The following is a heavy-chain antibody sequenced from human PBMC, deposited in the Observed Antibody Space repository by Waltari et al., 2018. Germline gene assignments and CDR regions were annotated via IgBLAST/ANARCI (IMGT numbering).Heavy chain of an antibody. D-gene: IGHD2-8*01. J-gene: IGHJ3*01. CDR2: IYHSGST. CDR1: GYSLSSGYY. V-gene: IGHV4-38-2*01. CDR3: ARLLNGAFDF. Sequence: QVQLQESGPGLEKPSETLSLTCAVSGYSLSSGYYWRWIRQPPGKGLEWIGRIYHSGSTYYNPALKSRVTISVDTSKNQFSLKLSSVTAADTAVYYCARLLNGAFDFWGQGTMVTVSS.